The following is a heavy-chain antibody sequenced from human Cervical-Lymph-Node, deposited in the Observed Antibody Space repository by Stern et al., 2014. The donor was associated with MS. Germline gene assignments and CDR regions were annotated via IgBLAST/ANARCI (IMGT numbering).Heavy chain of an antibody. V-gene: IGHV1-24*01. CDR2: FDPDDAEP. CDR1: GYSLTDLS. CDR3: VRYGDYVDAFDM. D-gene: IGHD4-17*01. J-gene: IGHJ3*02. Sequence: QVQLVQSGAEVKKPGASVKVSCKVSGYSLTDLSMHWVRQPPGKGLEWMGVFDPDDAEPSYAQQFQGRLTMTEDTSADTAYMELSSLRSEDTAVYYCVRYGDYVDAFDMWGQGTMVTVSS.